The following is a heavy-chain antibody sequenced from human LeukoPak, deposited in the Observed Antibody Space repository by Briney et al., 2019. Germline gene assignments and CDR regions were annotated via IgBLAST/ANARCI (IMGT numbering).Heavy chain of an antibody. CDR1: GFNFGSYA. D-gene: IGHD4-11*01. Sequence: PGGSLRLSCAASGFNFGSYAMNWVRQAPGKGLEWVSSISSGSSFIYYADSVKGRFTISRDNAKNSLYLQMNSLRAEDTAVYYCARDPYSGLFDYWGQGTLVTVSS. V-gene: IGHV3-21*01. J-gene: IGHJ4*02. CDR3: ARDPYSGLFDY. CDR2: ISSGSSFI.